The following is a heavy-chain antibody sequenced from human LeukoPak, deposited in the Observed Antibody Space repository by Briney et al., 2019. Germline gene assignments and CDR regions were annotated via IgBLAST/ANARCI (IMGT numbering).Heavy chain of an antibody. CDR1: GFTFSSYG. Sequence: GGSLRLSCAASGFTFSSYGMHWVRQAPGKGLEWVAVISYDGSNKYYADSVKGRFTISRDNSKNTLYLQMNSLRAEDTAVYYCAKDGGYTEYFQHWGQGTLVTVSS. V-gene: IGHV3-30*18. CDR2: ISYDGSNK. D-gene: IGHD6-25*01. CDR3: AKDGGYTEYFQH. J-gene: IGHJ1*01.